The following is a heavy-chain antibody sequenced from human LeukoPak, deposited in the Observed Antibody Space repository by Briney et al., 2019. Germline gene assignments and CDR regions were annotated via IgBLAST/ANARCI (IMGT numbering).Heavy chain of an antibody. Sequence: GGSLRLSCAASGFTFSSYSMNWVRQAPGKGLEWVSSISSSSSYIYYADSVKGRFTISRDNAKNSLYLQMNSLRAEDTAVYYRARTAGTGNYFDYWGQGTLVTVSS. V-gene: IGHV3-21*01. CDR1: GFTFSSYS. CDR2: ISSSSSYI. J-gene: IGHJ4*02. CDR3: ARTAGTGNYFDY. D-gene: IGHD6-19*01.